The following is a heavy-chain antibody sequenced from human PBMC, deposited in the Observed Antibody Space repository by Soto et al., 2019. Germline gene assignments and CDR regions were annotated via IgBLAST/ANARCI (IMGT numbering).Heavy chain of an antibody. J-gene: IGHJ4*02. CDR1: GGTFSSYA. Sequence: QVQLVQSGAEVKKPGSSVKVSCKASGGTFSSYAISWVRQAPGQGLEWMGGIIPIFGTANYAQKFQGRVTLTADESTSTAYMERSSLRAEDTAVYYCAREWASGSHVGYWGPGQRVTVSS. V-gene: IGHV1-69*01. D-gene: IGHD1-26*01. CDR3: AREWASGSHVGY. CDR2: IIPIFGTA.